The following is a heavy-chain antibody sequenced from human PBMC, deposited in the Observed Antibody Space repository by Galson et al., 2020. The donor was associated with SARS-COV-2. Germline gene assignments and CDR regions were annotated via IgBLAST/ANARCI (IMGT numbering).Heavy chain of an antibody. CDR3: AKDHWAARDYFDY. CDR1: GFTFSSYA. Sequence: GGSLRLSCAASGFTFSSYAMSWVRQAPGKGLEWVSAISNSGGSTYYADSVKGRFTISRDNSKNTLYLQMNTLRAEDTALYYCAKDHWAARDYFDYWGQGTLVTVSS. D-gene: IGHD2-15*01. J-gene: IGHJ4*02. CDR2: ISNSGGST. V-gene: IGHV3-23*01.